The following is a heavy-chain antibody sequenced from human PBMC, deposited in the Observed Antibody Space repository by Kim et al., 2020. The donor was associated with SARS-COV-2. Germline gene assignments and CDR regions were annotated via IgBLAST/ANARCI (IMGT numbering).Heavy chain of an antibody. V-gene: IGHV4-38-2*02. Sequence: SETLSLTCTVSGYSISSGYYWGWIRQPPGKGLEWIGSIYHSGSTYYNPSLKSRVTISVDTSKNQFSLKLSSVTAADTAVYYCGRVDDYGDLYFDYWGQGTLVTVSS. D-gene: IGHD4-17*01. CDR2: IYHSGST. CDR3: GRVDDYGDLYFDY. CDR1: GYSISSGYY. J-gene: IGHJ4*02.